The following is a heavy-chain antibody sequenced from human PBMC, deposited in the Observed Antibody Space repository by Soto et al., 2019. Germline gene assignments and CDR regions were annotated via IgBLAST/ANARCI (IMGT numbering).Heavy chain of an antibody. D-gene: IGHD6-13*01. Sequence: GSLRLSCAASGFTVSSNYMSWVRQAPGKGLEWVSVIYSGGNTHYADSVKGRFTLSRDNSKNTVYLQMNSLRAEDTAVYFCARVAVAATFDYWGQGTLVTVSS. CDR1: GFTVSSNY. J-gene: IGHJ4*02. V-gene: IGHV3-53*01. CDR2: IYSGGNT. CDR3: ARVAVAATFDY.